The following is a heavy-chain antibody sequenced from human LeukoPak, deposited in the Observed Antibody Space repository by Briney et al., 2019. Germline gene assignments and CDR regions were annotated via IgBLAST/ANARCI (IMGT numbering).Heavy chain of an antibody. V-gene: IGHV4-59*12. CDR3: ARGLANYYDSSGYYLDY. D-gene: IGHD3-22*01. CDR1: GGSISSYY. CDR2: IYYSGST. J-gene: IGHJ4*02. Sequence: SETLSLTCTVSGGSISSYYWSWIRQPPGKGLEWIGYIYYSGSTNYNPSLKSRVTISVDTSKNQFSLKLSSVTAADTAVYYCARGLANYYDSSGYYLDYWGQGTLVTVSS.